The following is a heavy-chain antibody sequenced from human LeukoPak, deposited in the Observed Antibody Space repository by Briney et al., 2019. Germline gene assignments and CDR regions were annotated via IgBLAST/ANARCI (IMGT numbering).Heavy chain of an antibody. CDR1: GGSISSASYY. D-gene: IGHD3-3*01. CDR3: ARSQEGYFDSWSGYHYYYYMDV. Sequence: SETLSLTCSVSGGSISSASYYWSWIRQPAGKGLEWIGRTFTTGSTKYNPSLKSQVTMSLDTSKNQFSLRLSSVTAADTAVYYCARSQEGYFDSWSGYHYYYYMDVWGKGTTVTVSS. CDR2: TFTTGST. V-gene: IGHV4-61*02. J-gene: IGHJ6*03.